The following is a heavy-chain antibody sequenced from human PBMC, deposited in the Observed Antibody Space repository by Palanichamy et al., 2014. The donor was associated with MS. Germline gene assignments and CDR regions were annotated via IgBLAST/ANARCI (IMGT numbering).Heavy chain of an antibody. CDR2: IYYSGST. CDR1: GGSISSYY. Sequence: QVQLQESGPGLMKPSETLSLTCTVSGGSISSYYWSWIRQPPGKGLEWIGYIYYSGSTNYNPSLKNRVTISGDTSKNQFSLKLSSVTAADTAVYYCARIGNTYGSSFHNWFDPWGQGTLVTVSS. V-gene: IGHV4-59*01. CDR3: ARIGNTYGSSFHNWFDP. D-gene: IGHD5-18*01. J-gene: IGHJ5*02.